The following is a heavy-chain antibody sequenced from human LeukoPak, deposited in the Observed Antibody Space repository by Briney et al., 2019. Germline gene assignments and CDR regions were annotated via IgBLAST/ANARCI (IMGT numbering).Heavy chain of an antibody. CDR1: GFTFSTYG. J-gene: IGHJ5*02. Sequence: GGSLRLSCATSGFTFSTYGMHWVRQAPGKGLEWVSYFSGSSNSIYYADSVKGRFTISRDNAKNSLYLQMNSLRAEDTAVYHCARDVGYRSWFDPWGQGTLVIVSS. CDR2: FSGSSNSI. V-gene: IGHV3-48*01. D-gene: IGHD5-18*01. CDR3: ARDVGYRSWFDP.